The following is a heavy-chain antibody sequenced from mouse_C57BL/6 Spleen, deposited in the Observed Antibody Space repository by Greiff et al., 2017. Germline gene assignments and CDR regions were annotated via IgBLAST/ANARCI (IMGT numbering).Heavy chain of an antibody. CDR1: GYTFTSYW. J-gene: IGHJ2*01. V-gene: IGHV1-61*01. Sequence: QVQLQQSGAELVRPGSSVKLSCKASGYTFTSYWMDWVKQRPGQGLEWIGNIYPSDSETHYNQKFKDKATLTVDKSSSTAYMQLSSLTSEDSAVYYCARKGFFYYGNSPYFDYWGQGTTLTVSS. CDR3: ARKGFFYYGNSPYFDY. CDR2: IYPSDSET. D-gene: IGHD2-1*01.